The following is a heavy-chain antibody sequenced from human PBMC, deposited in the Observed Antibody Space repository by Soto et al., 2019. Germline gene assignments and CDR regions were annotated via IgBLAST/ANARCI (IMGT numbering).Heavy chain of an antibody. J-gene: IGHJ5*02. D-gene: IGHD6-19*01. CDR3: VKDGVARNGNWDWFDP. CDR2: IHGEGAGS. V-gene: IGHV3-23*01. CDR1: GFTFRNYA. Sequence: EVELLESGGGLVQPGGSVRLSCAASGFTFRNYAMSWVRQAPGKGLEWVSSIHGEGAGSFYADAVKGRFTVFRDDSKETLYLQMGSLRVDDTAVYYCVKDGVARNGNWDWFDPWGQGTLVTVAS.